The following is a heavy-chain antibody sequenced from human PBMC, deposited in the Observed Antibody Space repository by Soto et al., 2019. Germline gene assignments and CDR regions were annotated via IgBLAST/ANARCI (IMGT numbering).Heavy chain of an antibody. V-gene: IGHV4-39*01. CDR3: ARYQYYYDSSGLYYFDY. Sequence: SETLSLTCTVSGGSISSSNYYWGWIRQPPGKGLEWIGNIYYSGRTYYNASLSSRVTISVDTSKNQFSLKLTSVTAADTAVYYCARYQYYYDSSGLYYFDYWGQGTLVTVSS. CDR1: GGSISSSNYY. CDR2: IYYSGRT. J-gene: IGHJ4*02. D-gene: IGHD3-22*01.